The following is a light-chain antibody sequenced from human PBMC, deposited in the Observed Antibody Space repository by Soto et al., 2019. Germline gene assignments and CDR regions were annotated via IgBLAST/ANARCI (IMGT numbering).Light chain of an antibody. Sequence: DIQMTQSPSSLSASVGDTVTITCRASQGINNYLAWFQQRPGKVPKLLIYAASTLQSGAPSRFRGSRSGTDFTLTISSLQPEDVATFYCQNYDSVPRTFGQGTKVDIK. CDR1: QGINNY. CDR3: QNYDSVPRT. CDR2: AAS. V-gene: IGKV1-27*01. J-gene: IGKJ1*01.